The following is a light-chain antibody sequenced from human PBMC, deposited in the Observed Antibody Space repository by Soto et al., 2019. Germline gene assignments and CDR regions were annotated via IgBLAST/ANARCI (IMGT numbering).Light chain of an antibody. J-gene: IGLJ3*02. V-gene: IGLV2-23*02. Sequence: QSVLTQPASVSGSPGQSITISCTGTSSDVGSYDLVSWYQHPPGKAPKLMIYEVSKRPSGVSNRIYGSKSGNTASLTISGLQAEDEADYYCCSYAGSSTEVFGGGTKLTVL. CDR3: CSYAGSSTEV. CDR2: EVS. CDR1: SSDVGSYDL.